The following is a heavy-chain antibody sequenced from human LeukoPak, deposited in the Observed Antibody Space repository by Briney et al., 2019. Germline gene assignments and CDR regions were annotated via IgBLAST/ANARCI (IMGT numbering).Heavy chain of an antibody. CDR1: GVTFSSYA. J-gene: IGHJ4*02. CDR3: AKVETSGGANCYALDY. CDR2: ISVSDGST. V-gene: IGHV3-23*01. D-gene: IGHD2-2*01. Sequence: GGSLRLSCAASGVTFSSYAMTWVPQAPDKGLEWVSAISVSDGSTYYADSVKGRFTLSRDDSQNTLYLQMNSLSAEDTAVYYCAKVETSGGANCYALDYWGQGTLVTVSS.